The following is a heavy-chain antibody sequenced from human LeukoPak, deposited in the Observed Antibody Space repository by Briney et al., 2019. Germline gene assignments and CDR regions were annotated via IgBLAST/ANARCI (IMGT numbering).Heavy chain of an antibody. CDR2: ISGSGGST. D-gene: IGHD2-15*01. CDR1: GFTFSSYA. CDR3: AKDRCSGGSCYSGYFDY. Sequence: PGGSLRLSGAASGFTFSSYAMSWVRQAPGTGLEWVSAISGSGGSTYYADSVKGRFTISRDNSKNTLYLQMNSLRAEDTAVYYCAKDRCSGGSCYSGYFDYWGQGTLVTVSS. V-gene: IGHV3-23*01. J-gene: IGHJ4*02.